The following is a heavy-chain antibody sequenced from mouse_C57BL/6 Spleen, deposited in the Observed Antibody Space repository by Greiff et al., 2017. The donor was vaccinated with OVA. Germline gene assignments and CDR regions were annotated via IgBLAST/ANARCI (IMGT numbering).Heavy chain of an antibody. V-gene: IGHV1-59*01. J-gene: IGHJ2*01. CDR2: IDPSDSYT. CDR1: GYTFTSYW. D-gene: IGHD1-1*01. Sequence: QVQLQQSGAELVRPGTSVKLSCKASGYTFTSYWMHWVKQRPGQGLEWIGVIDPSDSYTNYNQKFKGKATLTVDTSSSTAYMQLSSLTSEDSAVYYCARSFITTVVAPYFDCWGQGTTLTVSS. CDR3: ARSFITTVVAPYFDC.